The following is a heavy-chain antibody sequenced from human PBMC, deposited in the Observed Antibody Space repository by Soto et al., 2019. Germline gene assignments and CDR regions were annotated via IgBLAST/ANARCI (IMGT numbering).Heavy chain of an antibody. V-gene: IGHV5-51*01. CDR3: ARYYDMLTGSQGWFDP. Sequence: GEPLKLSCKGSGSSFTSYWIGWVRQMPGKGLEWMGIIYPGDCDTRYSPSFQGQVTISADKSISTAHLQWSSLKVSHTAMYYCARYYDMLTGSQGWFDPWSQGTLVTVSS. CDR1: GSSFTSYW. J-gene: IGHJ5*02. D-gene: IGHD3-9*01. CDR2: IYPGDCDT.